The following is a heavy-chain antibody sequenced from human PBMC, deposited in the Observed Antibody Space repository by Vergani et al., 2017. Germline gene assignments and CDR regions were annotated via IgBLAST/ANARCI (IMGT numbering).Heavy chain of an antibody. Sequence: EVQLLESGGGLVQPGGSLRLSCAASGFTFSSYAMSWVRQAPGKGLEWVSAISGSGGSTYYADSVKGRFTISRDNSKNTLYLQMNSLRAEDTAVYYCAKCSPCGGSCYSLRVYFDYWGQGTRVTVSS. CDR2: ISGSGGST. V-gene: IGHV3-23*01. CDR3: AKCSPCGGSCYSLRVYFDY. D-gene: IGHD2-15*01. J-gene: IGHJ4*02. CDR1: GFTFSSYA.